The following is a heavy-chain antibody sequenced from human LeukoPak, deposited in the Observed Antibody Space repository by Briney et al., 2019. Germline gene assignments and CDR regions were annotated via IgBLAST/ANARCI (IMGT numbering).Heavy chain of an antibody. V-gene: IGHV3-48*03. CDR2: IASSGTTR. D-gene: IGHD6-19*01. CDR1: GFPFSIYE. Sequence: GGSLTLSCGVFGFPFSIYEMNWPRPPPGKGLEWVSNIASSGTTRYYADSVKGRFFISRDNATGSLYLQMNRLRVEDTAVYYCALLAVASDFDYWGQGALVTVSS. CDR3: ALLAVASDFDY. J-gene: IGHJ4*02.